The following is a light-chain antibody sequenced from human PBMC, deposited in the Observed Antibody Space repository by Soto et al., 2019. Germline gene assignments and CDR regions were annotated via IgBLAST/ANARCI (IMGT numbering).Light chain of an antibody. CDR2: AAS. J-gene: IGKJ4*01. CDR3: QQSYGTPLT. CDR1: QSISNY. Sequence: DMEMTQSPSSLSASVGDRVTITCRASQSISNYLNWYQHKPGKVPKLLIYAASSLQSGVPTRFIGSGSGTDFTLTINSLQPEDLATYYCQQSYGTPLTFGGGTKIEIK. V-gene: IGKV1-39*01.